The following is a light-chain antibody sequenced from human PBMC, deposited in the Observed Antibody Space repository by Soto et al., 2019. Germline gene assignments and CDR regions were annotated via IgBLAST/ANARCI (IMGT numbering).Light chain of an antibody. V-gene: IGLV2-14*01. J-gene: IGLJ2*01. CDR3: SSYRSSCNLV. Sequence: QSALTQPASVSGSPGQSITISCTGTSSDVGSYNFVSWYQQHPGKAPKLMIYDVSNRPSGVSNRFSGSKSGNTASLTISGVEAEAEDYCYSSSYRSSCNLVFGGGTKVTVL. CDR1: SSDVGSYNF. CDR2: DVS.